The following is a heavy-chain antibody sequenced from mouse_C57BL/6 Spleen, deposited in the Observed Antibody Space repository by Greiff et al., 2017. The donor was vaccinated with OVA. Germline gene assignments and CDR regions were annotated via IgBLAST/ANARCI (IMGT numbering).Heavy chain of an antibody. J-gene: IGHJ2*01. CDR2: IRSKSNNYAT. CDR1: GFSFNTYA. Sequence: DVKLQESGGGLVQPKGSLKLSCAASGFSFNTYAMNWVRQAPGKGLEWVARIRSKSNNYATYYADSVKDRFTISRDDSESMLYLQMNNLKTEDTAMYYCVRHDYYDYDWFDYWGQGTTLTVSS. V-gene: IGHV10-1*01. CDR3: VRHDYYDYDWFDY. D-gene: IGHD2-4*01.